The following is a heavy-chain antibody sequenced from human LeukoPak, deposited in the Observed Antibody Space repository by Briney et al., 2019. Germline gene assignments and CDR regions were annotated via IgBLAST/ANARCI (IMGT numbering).Heavy chain of an antibody. Sequence: ASVKVSCKASGYTFTGYYMHWVRQAPGQGLEWMGWINPNSGGTKYEQKFQDWVTMTRDTSISTVYMELSRLRSDDTAVYYCARGVYDSHFDYWGQGTLVTVSS. CDR1: GYTFTGYY. V-gene: IGHV1-2*04. J-gene: IGHJ4*02. CDR3: ARGVYDSHFDY. D-gene: IGHD3-22*01. CDR2: INPNSGGT.